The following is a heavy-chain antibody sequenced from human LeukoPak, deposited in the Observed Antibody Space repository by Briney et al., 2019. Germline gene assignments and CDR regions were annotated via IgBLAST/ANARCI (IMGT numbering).Heavy chain of an antibody. CDR3: ARQEHYSSSWPYYFDY. CDR1: GYSFTSYW. V-gene: IGHV5-51*01. J-gene: IGHJ4*02. CDR2: IYPGDSDI. Sequence: GESLQISCEGSGYSFTSYWIGWVRQMPGKGLEWMGIIYPGDSDIRYSPSFQGQVTISVDISINTAYLQWSSLKASDTAMYYCARQEHYSSSWPYYFDYWGQGTLVTVTS. D-gene: IGHD6-13*01.